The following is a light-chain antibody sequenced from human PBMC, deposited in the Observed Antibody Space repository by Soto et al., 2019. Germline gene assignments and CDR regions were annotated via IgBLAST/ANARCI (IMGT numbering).Light chain of an antibody. CDR1: QSISSSY. V-gene: IGKV3-20*01. CDR2: VAS. Sequence: EIVLTQSPGILYLSPGESATLSCRASQSISSSYLAWYQQKPGQAPRRLIFVASSRATGIPDRFSGSGSGTDFTLTISRLEPEDFAMYYCQQYDNFGQGTKLEIK. CDR3: QQYDN. J-gene: IGKJ2*01.